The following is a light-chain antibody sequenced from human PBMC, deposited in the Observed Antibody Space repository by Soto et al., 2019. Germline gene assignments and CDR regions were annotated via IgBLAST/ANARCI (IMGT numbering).Light chain of an antibody. CDR1: SSDIGTYGY. J-gene: IGLJ1*01. CDR3: SSFTSNRIYV. CDR2: GVT. Sequence: QSVLTQPPSASGFPGQSVTISCTGTSSDIGTYGYVSWYQQHPGRAPRLLIHGVTTRPSGISGRFSASKSGLTASLTISGLQPEDEADYYCSSFTSNRIYVFGPGTKVTV. V-gene: IGLV2-14*03.